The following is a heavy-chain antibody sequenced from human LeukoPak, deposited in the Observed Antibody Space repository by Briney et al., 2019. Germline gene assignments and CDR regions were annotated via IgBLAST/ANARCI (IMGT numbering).Heavy chain of an antibody. CDR1: GFTFSSYA. CDR2: ISGSGGST. Sequence: GGSLRLSCAASGFTFSSYAMSWVRQAPGKGLEWVSAISGSGGSTYYADSVKGRFTISRDNSKNTLYLQMNSLRAEDTAVYYCAKYRYCSSTSCYSTYFDYWGQGTLVTVSS. D-gene: IGHD2-2*01. CDR3: AKYRYCSSTSCYSTYFDY. J-gene: IGHJ4*02. V-gene: IGHV3-23*01.